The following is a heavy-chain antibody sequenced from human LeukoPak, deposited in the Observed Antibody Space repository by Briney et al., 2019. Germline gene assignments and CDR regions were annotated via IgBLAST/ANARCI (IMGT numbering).Heavy chain of an antibody. CDR1: GGSISSDGYS. D-gene: IGHD3-9*01. CDR2: IYYTGNT. V-gene: IGHV4-30-2*01. J-gene: IGHJ6*02. CDR3: AREAYDVLTGLGGGMDV. Sequence: TSETLSLTCAVSGGSISSDGYSWSWIRQPPGKGLEWIGYIYYTGNTYYNPALRSRVTISLDRSKNQFSLKLTSVTAADTAVYYCAREAYDVLTGLGGGMDVWGQGTTVTVSS.